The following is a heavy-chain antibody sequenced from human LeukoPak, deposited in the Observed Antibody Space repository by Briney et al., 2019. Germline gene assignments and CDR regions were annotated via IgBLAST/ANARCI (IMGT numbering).Heavy chain of an antibody. CDR2: MNHSGSS. CDR1: GGSFSGYY. Sequence: SETLSLTCAVYGGSFSGYYWSWIRQPPGKGLEWIGEMNHSGSSNYNSSLKSRVTISVDTSKNQFSLKLTSVTAADMAVHYCTRGRYNYGFFDYWGQGTPVTVSS. V-gene: IGHV4-34*01. CDR3: TRGRYNYGFFDY. D-gene: IGHD5-18*01. J-gene: IGHJ4*02.